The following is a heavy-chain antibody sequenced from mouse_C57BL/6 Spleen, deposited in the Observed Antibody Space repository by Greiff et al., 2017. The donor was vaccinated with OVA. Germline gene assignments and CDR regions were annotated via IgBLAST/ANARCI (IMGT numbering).Heavy chain of an antibody. J-gene: IGHJ4*01. Sequence: EVKLMESGGDLVKPGGSLKLSCAASGFTFSSYGMSWVRQTPDKRLEWVATISSGGSYTYYPDSVKGRFTISRDNAKNTLYLQMSSLKSEDTAMYYCARRDRDYAMDYWGQGTSVTVSS. CDR1: GFTFSSYG. CDR2: ISSGGSYT. V-gene: IGHV5-6*02. CDR3: ARRDRDYAMDY.